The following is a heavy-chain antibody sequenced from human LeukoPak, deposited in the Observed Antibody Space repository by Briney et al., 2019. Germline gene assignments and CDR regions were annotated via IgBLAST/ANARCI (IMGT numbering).Heavy chain of an antibody. CDR3: AKGLRWFGNFYFNFFDH. V-gene: IGHV3-21*01. D-gene: IGHD3-10*01. CDR1: GFTFSSYS. CDR2: ISSSSSSI. Sequence: GGSLRLSCAASGFTFSSYSMNWVRQAPGKGLDWVSSISSSSSSIYYADSVKGRFTISRDNSASALFLDMDSLRTEDTAVYFCAKGLRWFGNFYFNFFDHWGQGILVTVSS. J-gene: IGHJ4*02.